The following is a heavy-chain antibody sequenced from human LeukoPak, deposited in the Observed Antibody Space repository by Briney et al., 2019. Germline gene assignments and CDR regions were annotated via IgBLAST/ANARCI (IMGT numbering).Heavy chain of an antibody. CDR3: ARTSLHYFGSGSYSLDVFDI. V-gene: IGHV3-30*04. CDR1: GFTFSTYA. J-gene: IGHJ3*02. D-gene: IGHD3-10*01. Sequence: GGSLRLSCAASGFTFSTYALHWIRQAPGKGLEWVAAITHDGSKKYYADSVKGRFTISRDNSKNTLYMQMNSLRADDTAVYFCARTSLHYFGSGSYSLDVFDIWGQGTMVTVSS. CDR2: ITHDGSKK.